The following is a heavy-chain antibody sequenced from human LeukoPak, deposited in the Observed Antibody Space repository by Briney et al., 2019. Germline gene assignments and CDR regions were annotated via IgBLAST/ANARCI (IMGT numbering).Heavy chain of an antibody. CDR3: ASRGWVGANYFDY. CDR2: ISSSSSYI. Sequence: PGGSLRLSCAASGFTFSSYSMNWVRQAPGKGLEWVSSISSSSSYIYYADSVKGRFTISRDNAKNSLYLQMNSLRAEDTAVYYCASRGWVGANYFDYWGQGTLVTVSS. J-gene: IGHJ4*02. V-gene: IGHV3-21*01. D-gene: IGHD1-26*01. CDR1: GFTFSSYS.